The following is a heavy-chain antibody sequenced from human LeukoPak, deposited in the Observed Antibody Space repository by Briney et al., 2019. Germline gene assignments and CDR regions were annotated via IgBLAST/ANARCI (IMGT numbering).Heavy chain of an antibody. CDR1: GFTFSSYG. CDR2: IWYDGSNK. CDR3: AKGVDYCSGGSCPADY. D-gene: IGHD2-15*01. J-gene: IGHJ4*02. Sequence: GGSLRLSCAASGFTFSSYGMHWVRQAPGKGLEWVAVIWYDGSNKYYADSVKGRFTISRDNSKNTLFLQMNSLRAEDTAVYYCAKGVDYCSGGSCPADYWGPGTLVTVSS. V-gene: IGHV3-30*02.